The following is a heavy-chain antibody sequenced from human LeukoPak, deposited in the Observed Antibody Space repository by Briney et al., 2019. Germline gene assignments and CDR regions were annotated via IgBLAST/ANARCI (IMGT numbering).Heavy chain of an antibody. CDR1: GFTFSSYW. D-gene: IGHD3-10*01. Sequence: GGSLRLSCAASGFTFSSYWMHWVRQAPGKGLVWVSRINSDGSSTSYADSVKGRFTISRDNAKNTLYLQMNSLRAEDTDVYYCARGPYYGSGREYYYYYMDVWGKGTTVTISS. J-gene: IGHJ6*03. V-gene: IGHV3-74*01. CDR2: INSDGSST. CDR3: ARGPYYGSGREYYYYYMDV.